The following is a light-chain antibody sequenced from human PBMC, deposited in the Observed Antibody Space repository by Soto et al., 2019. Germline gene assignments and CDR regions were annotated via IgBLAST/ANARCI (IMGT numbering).Light chain of an antibody. CDR3: QEYNSWRGEWT. CDR2: DAS. CDR1: QSINIW. J-gene: IGKJ1*01. V-gene: IGKV1-5*01. Sequence: DIQMTQSPSTLSASVGDRVTITCRASQSINIWLAWYQQTAGKAPKLLIYDASTLESGVPSRFSGSGSRTEFTLTISSLQPDDFASYYCQEYNSWRGEWTFGQGTKVDIK.